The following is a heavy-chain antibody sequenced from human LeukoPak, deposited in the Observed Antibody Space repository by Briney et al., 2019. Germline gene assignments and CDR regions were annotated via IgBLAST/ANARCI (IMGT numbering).Heavy chain of an antibody. V-gene: IGHV4-34*01. J-gene: IGHJ3*02. D-gene: IGHD3-16*01. CDR3: ARAGGTVWAFDI. CDR1: GGSFSGYY. CDR2: INHSGST. Sequence: SETLSLTCAVYGGSFSGYYWSWIRQPPGKGLEWIGEINHSGSTNYNPSLKSRVTISVDTSKNQFSLKLSSVTAADTAVYYCARAGGTVWAFDIWGQGTMVTVSS.